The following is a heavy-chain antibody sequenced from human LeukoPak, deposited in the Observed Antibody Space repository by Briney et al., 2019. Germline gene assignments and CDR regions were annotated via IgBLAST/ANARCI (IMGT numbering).Heavy chain of an antibody. CDR1: GDTLTELS. V-gene: IGHV1-24*01. J-gene: IGHJ4*02. Sequence: ASVKVSCKLSGDTLTELSMHWVRQSPGKGPEWMGGFVPEDGETIYAQKFQGRVTMTEDTSTDTAYMELSSLRSGDTAVYFCATLPRGHLFDSWGQGTLVTVSS. CDR3: ATLPRGHLFDS. D-gene: IGHD3-10*01. CDR2: FVPEDGET.